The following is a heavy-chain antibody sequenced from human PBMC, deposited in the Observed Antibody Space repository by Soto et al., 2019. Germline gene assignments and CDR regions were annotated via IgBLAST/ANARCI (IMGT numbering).Heavy chain of an antibody. J-gene: IGHJ4*01. CDR2: IYPEDSDT. Sequence: GESLKISCKGSGYSFTNYWILWVRQMPGKGLEWMGLIYPEDSDTRYSPSFQGQVTMSVDKSISTAYLQWSSLKASDTAMYYCARAIALAGKNDYWRHGTMVTVSS. CDR1: GYSFTNYW. D-gene: IGHD6-19*01. CDR3: ARAIALAGKNDY. V-gene: IGHV5-51*01.